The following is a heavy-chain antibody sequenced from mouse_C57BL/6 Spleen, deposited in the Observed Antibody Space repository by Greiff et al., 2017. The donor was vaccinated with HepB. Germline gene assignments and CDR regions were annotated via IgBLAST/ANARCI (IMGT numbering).Heavy chain of an antibody. Sequence: VKLVESGPGLVQPSQRLSITCTVSGFSLTSYGVHWVRQSPGKGLEWLGVIWSGGSTDYNAAFISRLSISKDNSKSQVFFKMNSLQADDTAIYYCARNRDYYGNYAMDYWGQGTSVTVSS. V-gene: IGHV2-2*01. J-gene: IGHJ4*01. CDR1: GFSLTSYG. CDR3: ARNRDYYGNYAMDY. CDR2: IWSGGST. D-gene: IGHD2-1*01.